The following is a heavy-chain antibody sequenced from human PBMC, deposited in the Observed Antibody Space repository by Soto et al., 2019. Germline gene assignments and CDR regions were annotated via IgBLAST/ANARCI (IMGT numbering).Heavy chain of an antibody. Sequence: EVQLLESGGGLVQPGGSLRLSCAASGFTVSSSYMTWVRQAPGRGLEDVSFIYSGGTTYYADSVKGRFTISRDNSKNTLYLQINSLRAEDTAVYYCARALADEWQVDYWGQGTLVTVSS. CDR1: GFTVSSSY. D-gene: IGHD3-3*01. J-gene: IGHJ4*02. CDR2: IYSGGTT. V-gene: IGHV3-66*01. CDR3: ARALADEWQVDY.